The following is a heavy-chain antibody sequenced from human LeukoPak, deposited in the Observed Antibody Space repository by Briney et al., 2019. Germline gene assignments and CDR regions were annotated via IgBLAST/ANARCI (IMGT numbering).Heavy chain of an antibody. Sequence: GESLKISCKGSGFSFITYWIGWVRQTPGKGLEWMGIIYPGDSDTRYSPSFQGQVTISADKSISTAYLQWSSLKASDTAMYYCARNAYCSSTSCYDYYYYGMDVWGQGTTVTVSS. V-gene: IGHV5-51*01. J-gene: IGHJ6*02. D-gene: IGHD2-2*01. CDR1: GFSFITYW. CDR2: IYPGDSDT. CDR3: ARNAYCSSTSCYDYYYYGMDV.